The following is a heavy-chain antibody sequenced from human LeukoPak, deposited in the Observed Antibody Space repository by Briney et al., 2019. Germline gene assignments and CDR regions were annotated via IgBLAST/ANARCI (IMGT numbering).Heavy chain of an antibody. J-gene: IGHJ5*02. D-gene: IGHD1-26*01. CDR2: IYTSGSI. Sequence: SETLSLTCTVSGDSISSGSYYWRWIRQPAGKGLEWIGRIYTSGSINYNPSLKSRVTISVDTSKSQFSLKLSSVTAADTAVYYCARVEGIVGASDNWFDPWGQGTLVTVSS. V-gene: IGHV4-61*02. CDR3: ARVEGIVGASDNWFDP. CDR1: GDSISSGSYY.